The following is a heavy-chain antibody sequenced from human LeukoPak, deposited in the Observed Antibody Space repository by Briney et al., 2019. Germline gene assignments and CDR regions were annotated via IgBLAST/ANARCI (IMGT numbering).Heavy chain of an antibody. D-gene: IGHD2-8*01. CDR3: ARRRPPDLVYYIQYYWFDR. J-gene: IGHJ5*02. V-gene: IGHV5-10-1*01. CDR2: IDPRDSYT. Sequence: GESLKISCKGSGYRFTSFWISWVRQMPGQGLEWMGRIDPRDSYTNYSTSLQGHVTISADKSFSTAYLQSSGLKASYTVMYYCARRRPPDLVYYIQYYWFDRWGQGTLGIVSS. CDR1: GYRFTSFW.